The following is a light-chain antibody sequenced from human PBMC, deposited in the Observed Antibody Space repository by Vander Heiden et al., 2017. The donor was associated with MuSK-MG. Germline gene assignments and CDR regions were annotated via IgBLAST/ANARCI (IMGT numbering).Light chain of an antibody. CDR1: SLRSYY. CDR3: NSRDRSGNHLKV. Sequence: SSELTQDPAVSVALGQTVMITCQGDSLRSYYASWYQQKPGQAPVLVIYGKNNRPSGIPDRFSGSSSGNTASLTITGAQAEEEADYYCNSRDRSGNHLKVFGTGTKVTVL. V-gene: IGLV3-19*01. CDR2: GKN. J-gene: IGLJ1*01.